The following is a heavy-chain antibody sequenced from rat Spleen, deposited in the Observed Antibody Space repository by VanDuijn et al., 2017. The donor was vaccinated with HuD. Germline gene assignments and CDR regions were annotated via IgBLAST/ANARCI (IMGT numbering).Heavy chain of an antibody. Sequence: EVQLQESGPGLVKPSPSLSLTCSVTGYSITSSDIWNWIRKFPGNKLEWMGYINSAGSTNNNPSLKSLISITRDTSKNQFFLQVNSVTTEDTATYYCAKTTVTYYYVMDAWGQGALVTVSS. CDR1: GYSITSSDI. CDR2: INSAGST. D-gene: IGHD1-11*01. J-gene: IGHJ4*01. CDR3: AKTTVTYYYVMDA. V-gene: IGHV3-3*01.